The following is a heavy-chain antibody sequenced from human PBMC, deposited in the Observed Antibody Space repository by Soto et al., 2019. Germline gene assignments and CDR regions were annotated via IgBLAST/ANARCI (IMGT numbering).Heavy chain of an antibody. CDR2: INPKSGGT. CDR1: GYTFTVHD. Sequence: ASVKVSCKASGYTFTVHDMHWVRQAPGQGLEWMGWINPKSGGTMYPQKFQGRVTMTWDTSISTAYMALTRLRSDDTAVYYCARDLAKGGGSAGFDYWGQGTLVTVSS. J-gene: IGHJ4*02. V-gene: IGHV1-2*02. D-gene: IGHD1-26*01. CDR3: ARDLAKGGGSAGFDY.